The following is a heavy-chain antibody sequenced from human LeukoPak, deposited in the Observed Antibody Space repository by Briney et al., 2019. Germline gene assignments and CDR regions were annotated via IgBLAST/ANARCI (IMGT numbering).Heavy chain of an antibody. V-gene: IGHV1-2*02. CDR3: ARVWAGVSGRFEIDY. CDR2: INPDSGDT. J-gene: IGHJ4*02. Sequence: ASVKVSCKASGYTFTDYYIHWVRQAPGQGLEWMGWINPDSGDTAYAQEFQGRVTMTRATSISTTYMDLSRLRSDDTAVYYCARVWAGVSGRFEIDYWGQGTLVTVSS. D-gene: IGHD6-19*01. CDR1: GYTFTDYY.